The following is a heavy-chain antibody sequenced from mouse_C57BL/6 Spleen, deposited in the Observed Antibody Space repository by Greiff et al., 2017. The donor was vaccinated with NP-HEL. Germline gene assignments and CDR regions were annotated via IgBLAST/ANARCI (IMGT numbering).Heavy chain of an antibody. CDR3: VRSGELGRFYYVDY. CDR1: GYAFSSSW. Sequence: VQLQQSGPELVKPGASVKISCKASGYAFSSSWMNWVKQRPGKGLEWIGRIYPGDGDTNYNGKFQGKATLTADKSSSTAYMQLSSLTSEDSAVYFCVRSGELGRFYYVDYWGQGTTLTVSS. J-gene: IGHJ2*01. D-gene: IGHD4-1*01. CDR2: IYPGDGDT. V-gene: IGHV1-82*01.